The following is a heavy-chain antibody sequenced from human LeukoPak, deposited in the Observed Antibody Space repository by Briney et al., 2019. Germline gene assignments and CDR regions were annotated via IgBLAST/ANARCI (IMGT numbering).Heavy chain of an antibody. Sequence: GGSLRLSCAASKFAFSSYAMSWVRQAPGKGLEWVSAISGGGGNTYYADSVKGRFTISRDNSKNTLYLQMNSLRAEDTAVYYCGKNRYSGSLSPFDIWDQGTMVTVSS. J-gene: IGHJ3*02. D-gene: IGHD1-26*01. CDR3: GKNRYSGSLSPFDI. CDR2: ISGGGGNT. V-gene: IGHV3-23*01. CDR1: KFAFSSYA.